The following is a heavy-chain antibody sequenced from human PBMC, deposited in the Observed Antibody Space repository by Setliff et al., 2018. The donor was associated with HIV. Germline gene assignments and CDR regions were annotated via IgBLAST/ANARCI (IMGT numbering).Heavy chain of an antibody. V-gene: IGHV4-4*02. Sequence: SETLSLTCAVSGGSISSSNWWNWVRQPPGKGLEWIGEIYHTGSTNYNPSLKSRLTISVDKSNNQFSLKLSSVTAADTAVYYCARVGYYDSSFDYWGQGTLVTVSS. D-gene: IGHD3-22*01. CDR3: ARVGYYDSSFDY. CDR2: IYHTGST. J-gene: IGHJ4*02. CDR1: GGSISSSNW.